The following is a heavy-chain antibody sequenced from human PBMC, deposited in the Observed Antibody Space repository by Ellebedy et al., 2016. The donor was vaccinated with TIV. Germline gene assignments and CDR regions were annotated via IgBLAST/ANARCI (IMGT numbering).Heavy chain of an antibody. CDR3: ARGGTTGI. CDR2: INSDGSST. J-gene: IGHJ4*02. D-gene: IGHD1-14*01. Sequence: GESLKISCAASGFTFSSYWMHWVRQAPGKGLVWVSRINSDGSSTTYADSVKGRFTISRYNAKNTLYLQMNSLRAEDTAVYYCARGGTTGIWGQGTLVTVSS. CDR1: GFTFSSYW. V-gene: IGHV3-74*01.